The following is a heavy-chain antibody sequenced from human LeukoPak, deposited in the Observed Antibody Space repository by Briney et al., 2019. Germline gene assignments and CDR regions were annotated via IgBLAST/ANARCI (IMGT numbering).Heavy chain of an antibody. V-gene: IGHV1-8*01. Sequence: ASVTVSCKASGYTFTSYDINWVRQATGQGLEWMGWMNPNSGRTGYAQKLQGRVTMTRKTSTSTAYMELSSLRSEDTAVYYCARHNNSKLRGFYYWGQGTLVTVSS. CDR1: GYTFTSYD. CDR3: ARHNNSKLRGFYY. D-gene: IGHD3-16*01. CDR2: MNPNSGRT. J-gene: IGHJ4*02.